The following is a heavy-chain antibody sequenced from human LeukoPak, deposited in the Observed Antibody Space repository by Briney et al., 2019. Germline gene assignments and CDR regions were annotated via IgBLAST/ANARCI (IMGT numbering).Heavy chain of an antibody. Sequence: PLASVKVSCKASGYTFTGYYMHWVRQAPGQGLEWMGWINPNSGGTNYAQKLQGRVTMTTDTSTSTAYMELRSLRSDDTAVYYCARQDASYDYVWGSYRYRGVVDYWGQGTLVTVSS. D-gene: IGHD3-16*02. V-gene: IGHV1-2*02. J-gene: IGHJ4*02. CDR2: INPNSGGT. CDR3: ARQDASYDYVWGSYRYRGVVDY. CDR1: GYTFTGYY.